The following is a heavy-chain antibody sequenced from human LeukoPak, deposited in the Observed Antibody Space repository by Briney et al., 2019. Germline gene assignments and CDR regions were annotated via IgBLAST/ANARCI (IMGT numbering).Heavy chain of an antibody. Sequence: GGSLRLSCAASGFTFSSYGMHWVRQAPGKGLEWVAFIRYDGSNKYYADSVKGRFTISRDNSKNTLYLQMNSLGAEDTAVYYCAKDLTSSWYCNYFDFWGQGALVTVSS. D-gene: IGHD6-13*01. V-gene: IGHV3-30*02. CDR1: GFTFSSYG. CDR2: IRYDGSNK. CDR3: AKDLTSSWYCNYFDF. J-gene: IGHJ4*02.